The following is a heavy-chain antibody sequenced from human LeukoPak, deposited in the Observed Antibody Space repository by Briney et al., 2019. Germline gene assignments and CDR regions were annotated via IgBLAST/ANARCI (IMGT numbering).Heavy chain of an antibody. V-gene: IGHV1-46*01. CDR3: ARDPDPADDSSAYCFDY. Sequence: GASVKVSCKAPGYTFTSYYMYWVRQAPGQGLEWMGIINPSGGSTSYTQKFQGRVTMTRDTSTSTVYLELSSLRSEDTAVYFCARDPDPADDSSAYCFDYWGQGTLVTVSS. CDR1: GYTFTSYY. CDR2: INPSGGST. J-gene: IGHJ4*02. D-gene: IGHD3-22*01.